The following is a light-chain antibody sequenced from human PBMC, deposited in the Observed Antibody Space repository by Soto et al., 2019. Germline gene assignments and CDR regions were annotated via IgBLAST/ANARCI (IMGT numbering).Light chain of an antibody. CDR3: QQYGSSGT. J-gene: IGKJ1*01. CDR2: GAS. CDR1: QSVSSN. V-gene: IGKV3-15*01. Sequence: EILMTQSPATLSVSPGERATLSCRASQSVSSNLAWYQQKRGQAPRLLLYGASTRATGIPARFSGSGSGTEFTLTISSLQSEDFAVYYCQQYGSSGTFGQGTKVDIK.